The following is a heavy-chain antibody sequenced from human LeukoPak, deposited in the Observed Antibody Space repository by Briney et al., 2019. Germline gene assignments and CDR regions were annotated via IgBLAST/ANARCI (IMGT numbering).Heavy chain of an antibody. D-gene: IGHD1-1*01. CDR2: IKETGSEK. Sequence: GRSLRLSCAASGFTFRSCWMSWARQAPGKGLEWVANIKETGSEKYYVDAVKGRFAISRDNAKNSLFLQMNSLRAEDTAVYYCARDRTEAVGMDIWGQGTMGTVS. J-gene: IGHJ3*02. CDR3: ARDRTEAVGMDI. CDR1: GFTFRSCW. V-gene: IGHV3-7*05.